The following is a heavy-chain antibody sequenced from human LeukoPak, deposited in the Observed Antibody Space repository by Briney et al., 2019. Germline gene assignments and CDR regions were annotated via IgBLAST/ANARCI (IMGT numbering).Heavy chain of an antibody. CDR2: IRYDGSNK. V-gene: IGHV3-30*02. CDR3: AKAYSSGWYVGY. Sequence: GGSVRLSCAASGFTLSSYGMHWVRQAPGKGLEGVAFIRYDGSNKYYADSVKGRFTISRDNSKNPLYLQMNSLSAEDTAVSYCAKAYSSGWYVGYWGQGTLVTVSS. D-gene: IGHD6-19*01. J-gene: IGHJ4*02. CDR1: GFTLSSYG.